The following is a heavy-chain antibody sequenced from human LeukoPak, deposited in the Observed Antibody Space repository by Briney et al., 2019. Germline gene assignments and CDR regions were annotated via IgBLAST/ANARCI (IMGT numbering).Heavy chain of an antibody. V-gene: IGHV1-69*04. CDR3: ARFPVRGYTYGSVIHHMDV. CDR1: GGTFNTYA. D-gene: IGHD5-18*01. Sequence: SVKVSCKASGGTFNTYAITWVRQAPGQGLECMGRIIPILDVADSAQRFQGRVTITADRSTSTVYMELNSLRSEDTAIYYCARFPVRGYTYGSVIHHMDVWGQGTTVIVSS. CDR2: IIPILDVA. J-gene: IGHJ6*02.